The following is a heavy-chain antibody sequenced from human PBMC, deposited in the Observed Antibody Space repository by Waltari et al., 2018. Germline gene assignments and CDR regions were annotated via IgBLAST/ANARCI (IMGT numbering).Heavy chain of an antibody. J-gene: IGHJ4*02. Sequence: EVQLLESGGGLVQPGGSLRLSCAASGFTFSSYAMSWVRQAPGKGLEWVSAISGSGGSTYYADSVKGRFTISRDNAKNSLYLQMNSLRAEDTAVYYCAREVGWFGETTMGYYFDYWGQGTLVTVSS. D-gene: IGHD3-10*01. CDR3: AREVGWFGETTMGYYFDY. V-gene: IGHV3-23*01. CDR2: ISGSGGST. CDR1: GFTFSSYA.